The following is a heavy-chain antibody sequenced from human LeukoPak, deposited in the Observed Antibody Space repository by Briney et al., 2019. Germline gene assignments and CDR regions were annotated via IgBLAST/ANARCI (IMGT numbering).Heavy chain of an antibody. CDR1: GGTFSSYA. D-gene: IGHD2-15*01. J-gene: IGHJ4*02. CDR3: ARVICSGGSCYGHFDY. CDR2: IIPIFGTA. Sequence: GASVKVSCKASGGTFSSYAISWVRQAPGRGLEWMGRIIPIFGTANYAQKFQGRVTITTDESTSTAYMELSSLRSEDTAVYYCARVICSGGSCYGHFDYWGQGTLVTVPS. V-gene: IGHV1-69*05.